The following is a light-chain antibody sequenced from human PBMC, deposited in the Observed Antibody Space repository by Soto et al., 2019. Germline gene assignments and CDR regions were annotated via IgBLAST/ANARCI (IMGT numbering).Light chain of an antibody. CDR1: SGSVSTTYY. CDR2: STN. CDR3: VLYMGRGIVV. J-gene: IGLJ2*01. Sequence: QTVVTQEPSFSVSPGGTVTLTCGLSSGSVSTTYYPSWYQQTPGQAPRTLIYSTNTRSSGVPDRFSGSILGNKAALTITGAQADDESDYYCVLYMGRGIVVFGGGTKLTVL. V-gene: IGLV8-61*01.